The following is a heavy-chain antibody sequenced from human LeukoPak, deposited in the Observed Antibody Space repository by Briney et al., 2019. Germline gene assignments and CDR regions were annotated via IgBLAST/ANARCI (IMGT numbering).Heavy chain of an antibody. J-gene: IGHJ3*02. CDR3: ARGELQLAYAFDI. CDR1: GGSISSYY. V-gene: IGHV4-59*01. D-gene: IGHD6-13*01. CDR2: IYYSGST. Sequence: SETLSLTCTVSGGSISSYYWSWLRQPPGKGLEWIGYIYYSGSTNYNPSLKSRVTISVDTSKNQFSLKLSSVTAADTAVYYCARGELQLAYAFDIWGQGTMVTVSS.